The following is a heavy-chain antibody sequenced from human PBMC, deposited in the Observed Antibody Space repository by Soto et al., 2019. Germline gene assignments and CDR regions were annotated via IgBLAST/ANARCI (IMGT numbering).Heavy chain of an antibody. CDR3: ATQPGSSPSNS. V-gene: IGHV4-39*01. CDR1: GGSIRRSSYY. Sequence: SETLSLTCSVSGGSIRRSSYYSGWIRQPPGKGLEWIASIYYTGSTFYNPSLKGRVTISVDTSKNQFSLNLNSVTAADTAIYYCATQPGSSPSNSWGQGTLVTVSS. D-gene: IGHD6-6*01. CDR2: IYYTGST. J-gene: IGHJ4*02.